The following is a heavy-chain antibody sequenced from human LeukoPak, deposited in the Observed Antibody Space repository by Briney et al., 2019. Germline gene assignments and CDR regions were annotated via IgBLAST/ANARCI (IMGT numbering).Heavy chain of an antibody. CDR3: AREGTAAGTIWFDP. CDR1: GFTFSNYV. V-gene: IGHV3-48*01. J-gene: IGHJ5*02. CDR2: INHNGQMI. Sequence: GGSLRLSCAASGFTFSNYVMSWVRQAPGKGREWVSYINHNGQMIFYPDFVKGRFTISRDNAKNSLYLQMNSLRAEDTALYHCAREGTAAGTIWFDPWGQGTLVTVSS. D-gene: IGHD6-13*01.